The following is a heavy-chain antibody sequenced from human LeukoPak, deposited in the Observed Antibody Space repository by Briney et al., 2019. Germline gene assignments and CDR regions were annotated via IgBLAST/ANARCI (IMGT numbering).Heavy chain of an antibody. V-gene: IGHV1-18*01. D-gene: IGHD3-10*01. J-gene: IGHJ4*02. CDR2: ISTYYGNT. Sequence: ASVKVSCKAPGYTFTSYGFSWVRQAPGQGLEWMGWISTYYGNTNYAQKLQDRVTITTDTSTSTAYMELTSLRSDDTAVYYCARVYSTNYYGSGDRPFRFDYWGQGTVVTVSS. CDR3: ARVYSTNYYGSGDRPFRFDY. CDR1: GYTFTSYG.